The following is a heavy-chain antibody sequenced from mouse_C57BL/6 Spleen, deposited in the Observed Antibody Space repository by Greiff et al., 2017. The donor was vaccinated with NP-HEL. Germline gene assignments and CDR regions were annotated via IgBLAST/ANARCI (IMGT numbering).Heavy chain of an antibody. V-gene: IGHV5-4*01. J-gene: IGHJ3*01. CDR2: ISDGGSYT. CDR3: AREGIYYGYDWFAY. D-gene: IGHD2-2*01. Sequence: EVKLMESGGGLVKPGGSLKLSCAASGFTFSSYAMSWVRQTPEKRLEWVANISDGGSYTYYPDNVKGRFTISRDNAKNNLYLQMSHLKSEDTATYYCAREGIYYGYDWFAYWGQGTLVTVSA. CDR1: GFTFSSYA.